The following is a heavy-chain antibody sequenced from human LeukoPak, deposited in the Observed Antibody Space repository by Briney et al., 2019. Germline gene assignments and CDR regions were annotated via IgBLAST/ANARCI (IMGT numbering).Heavy chain of an antibody. D-gene: IGHD3-3*01. Sequence: PSETLSLTCTVSGGSISSYYWSWIRQPPGKGLEWIGYIYYSGSTNYNPSLKSRVTISVDTSKNQFSLKLSSVTAADTAVYYCARVLPSLEWLPHYYMDVWAKATTVTVSS. V-gene: IGHV4-59*01. CDR3: ARVLPSLEWLPHYYMDV. CDR2: IYYSGST. CDR1: GGSISSYY. J-gene: IGHJ6*03.